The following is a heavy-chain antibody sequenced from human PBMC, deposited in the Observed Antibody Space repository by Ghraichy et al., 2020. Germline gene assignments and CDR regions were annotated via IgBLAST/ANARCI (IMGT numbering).Heavy chain of an antibody. V-gene: IGHV3-23*01. CDR2: IYGGGVGT. CDR3: VKNDGMATGNYYFAY. CDR1: GFPFSSYA. D-gene: IGHD1-1*01. J-gene: IGHJ4*02. Sequence: GGSLRLSCAASGFPFSSYAMSWVRQTPGKGLEWLSAIYGGGVGTYYADSVKGRFTISRDNSKNTLYLQMNSLRADDTAVYYCVKNDGMATGNYYFAYWAQGTLLTVSS.